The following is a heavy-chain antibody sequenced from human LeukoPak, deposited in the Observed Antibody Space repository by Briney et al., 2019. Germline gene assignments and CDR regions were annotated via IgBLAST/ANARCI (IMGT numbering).Heavy chain of an antibody. Sequence: ASVRVSCKASGYTFTSYGISWVRQAPGQGLEWMGWISAYNGNTNYAQKLPGRVTMTTDTSTSTAYMELRSLRSDDTAVYYCARTYSSSWYAYYFDYWGQGTLVTVSS. V-gene: IGHV1-18*01. CDR3: ARTYSSSWYAYYFDY. CDR1: GYTFTSYG. D-gene: IGHD6-13*01. J-gene: IGHJ4*02. CDR2: ISAYNGNT.